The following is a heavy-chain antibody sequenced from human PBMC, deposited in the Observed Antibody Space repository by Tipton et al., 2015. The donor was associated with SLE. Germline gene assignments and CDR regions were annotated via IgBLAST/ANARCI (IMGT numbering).Heavy chain of an antibody. D-gene: IGHD3-10*01. Sequence: TLSLTCTVSGGSISSHYWSWIRQPPGKGLEWIGYIYYSGSTNYNPSLKSRVTISVDTSKNQFSLKLSSVTAADTAVYYCARNSQGVIYFDYWGQGTLVTVSS. V-gene: IGHV4-59*11. CDR3: ARNSQGVIYFDY. J-gene: IGHJ4*02. CDR2: IYYSGST. CDR1: GGSISSHY.